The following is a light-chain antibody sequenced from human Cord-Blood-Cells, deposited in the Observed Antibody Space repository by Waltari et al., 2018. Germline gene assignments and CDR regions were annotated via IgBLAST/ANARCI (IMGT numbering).Light chain of an antibody. J-gene: IGKJ5*01. CDR1: LSVRST. V-gene: IGKV3-11*01. CDR2: DAS. Sequence: ENVLTQSPATLSLSRGARATLSCRASLSVRSTLAWYQQKPGQAPRLLIYDASNRATGIPARFSGSGSGTDFTLTISSLEPEDFAVYYCQQRSNWPPEITFGQGTRLEIK. CDR3: QQRSNWPPEIT.